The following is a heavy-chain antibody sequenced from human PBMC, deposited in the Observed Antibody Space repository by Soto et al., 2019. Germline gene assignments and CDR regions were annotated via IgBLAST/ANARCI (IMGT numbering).Heavy chain of an antibody. Sequence: QVQLQQWGAGLLKPSETLSLTCAVSGGSFSAYYWTWIRQPPGRGLEWIGEIDHSGSTNYNPSLDGRVTMSIDTAKNRFSLNVTSVTAADTAVYYCVRGLRYSGMDVWGQGTTVTVS. CDR3: VRGLRYSGMDV. V-gene: IGHV4-34*01. CDR2: IDHSGST. CDR1: GGSFSAYY. J-gene: IGHJ6*02. D-gene: IGHD2-15*01.